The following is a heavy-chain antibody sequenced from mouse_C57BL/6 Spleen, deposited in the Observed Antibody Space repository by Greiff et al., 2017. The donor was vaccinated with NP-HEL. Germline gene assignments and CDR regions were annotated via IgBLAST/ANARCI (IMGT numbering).Heavy chain of an antibody. CDR2: ISYDGSN. CDR3: AREGYYGSWFAY. D-gene: IGHD1-1*01. V-gene: IGHV3-6*01. Sequence: EVKLQESGPGLVKPSQSLSLTCSVTGYSITSGYYWNWIRQFPGNKLEWMGYISYDGSNNYNPSLKNRISITRDTSKNQFFLKLNSVTTEDTATYYCAREGYYGSWFAYWGQGTLVTVSA. J-gene: IGHJ3*01. CDR1: GYSITSGYY.